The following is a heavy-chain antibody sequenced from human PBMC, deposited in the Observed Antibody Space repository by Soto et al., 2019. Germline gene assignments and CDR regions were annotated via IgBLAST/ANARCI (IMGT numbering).Heavy chain of an antibody. V-gene: IGHV3-7*01. Sequence: GGSLRLSCAASGFTFSSYWMSWVRQAPGNGLEWVANIKEDGSEKDYVDSVKGRFTISRDNAKNSLYLQMNGLRVEDTAVYYCARGHSAPDYWGQGTLVTVSS. CDR2: IKEDGSEK. CDR1: GFTFSSYW. CDR3: ARGHSAPDY. J-gene: IGHJ4*02.